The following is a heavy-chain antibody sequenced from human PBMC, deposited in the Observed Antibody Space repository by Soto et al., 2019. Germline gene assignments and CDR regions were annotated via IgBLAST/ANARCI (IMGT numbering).Heavy chain of an antibody. CDR3: ARDKDWAFDY. J-gene: IGHJ4*02. Sequence: GGSLRLSCAASGFTFRSYGMHWVRQAPGKGLEWVAVISNDGSNKYYADSVKGRFTISRDTSKNTLYLQMNSMRAEDTAVYYCARDKDWAFDYWGEGTLVTVSS. V-gene: IGHV3-30*03. CDR1: GFTFRSYG. CDR2: ISNDGSNK. D-gene: IGHD2-21*01.